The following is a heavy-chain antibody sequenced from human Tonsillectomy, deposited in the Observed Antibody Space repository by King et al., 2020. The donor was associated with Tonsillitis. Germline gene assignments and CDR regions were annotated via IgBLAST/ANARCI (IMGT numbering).Heavy chain of an antibody. D-gene: IGHD6-19*01. CDR3: AGDREGGWFLMDV. J-gene: IGHJ6*02. V-gene: IGHV3-33*01. Sequence: VQLVESGGGVVQPGRSLRLSCAASGFTFRSYGMHWVRQAPGKGLEWVAVVWNDGSKTNYVDSVKGRFTISRDNSRDTLYLQMNSLRDEDTAVYYCAGDREGGWFLMDVWGQGTTVTVSS. CDR1: GFTFRSYG. CDR2: VWNDGSKT.